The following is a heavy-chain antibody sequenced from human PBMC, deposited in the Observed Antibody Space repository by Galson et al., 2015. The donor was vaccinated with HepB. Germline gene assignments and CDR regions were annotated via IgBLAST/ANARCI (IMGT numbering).Heavy chain of an antibody. D-gene: IGHD1-26*01. CDR3: AKDRRELRREHFYWYFDL. V-gene: IGHV3-23*01. J-gene: IGHJ2*01. CDR1: GFTFSSYA. Sequence: SLRLSCAASGFTFSSYAMSWVRQAPGKGLEWVSAISGSGGSTYYADSVKGRFTISRDNSKNTLYLQMNSLRAEDTAVYYCAKDRRELRREHFYWYFDLWGRGTLVTVSS. CDR2: ISGSGGST.